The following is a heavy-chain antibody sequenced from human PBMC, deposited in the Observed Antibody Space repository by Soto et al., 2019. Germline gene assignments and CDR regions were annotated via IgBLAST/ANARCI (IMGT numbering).Heavy chain of an antibody. J-gene: IGHJ5*02. CDR2: INAGNGNT. V-gene: IGHV1-3*01. D-gene: IGHD5-12*01. Sequence: GASVKVSCKASGYTFTSYAMHWVRQAPGQRLEWMGWINAGNGNTKYSQKFQGRVTITRDTSASTAYMELSSLRSEDTAVYYCARDREWLPSGYGPWGQGTLVTVSS. CDR3: ARDREWLPSGYGP. CDR1: GYTFTSYA.